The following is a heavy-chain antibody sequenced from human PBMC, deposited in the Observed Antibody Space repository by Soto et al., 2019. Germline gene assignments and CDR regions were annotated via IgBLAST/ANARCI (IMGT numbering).Heavy chain of an antibody. CDR3: ARDPDIVVVDGDDY. J-gene: IGHJ4*02. D-gene: IGHD2-15*01. Sequence: GGSLRLSCAASGFTFSSYWMSWVRQAPGKGLEWVANIKQDGSEKYYVDSVKGRFTISRDNAKNSLYLQMNSLRAEDTAVYYCARDPDIVVVDGDDYWGQGTLVTVSS. CDR2: IKQDGSEK. V-gene: IGHV3-7*01. CDR1: GFTFSSYW.